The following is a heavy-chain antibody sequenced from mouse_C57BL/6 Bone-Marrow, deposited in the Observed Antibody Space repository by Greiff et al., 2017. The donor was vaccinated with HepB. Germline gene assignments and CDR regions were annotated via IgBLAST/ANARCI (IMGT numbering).Heavy chain of an antibody. Sequence: QVHVKQSGAELVRPGASVTLSCKASGYTFTDYEMHWVKQTPVHGLEWIGAIDPETGGTAYNQKFKGKAILTADQSSSTAYMELRSLTSADSAVYYCTRSIYDGYYEVMDYWGQGTSVTVSS. J-gene: IGHJ4*01. CDR3: TRSIYDGYYEVMDY. V-gene: IGHV1-15*01. D-gene: IGHD2-3*01. CDR2: IDPETGGT. CDR1: GYTFTDYE.